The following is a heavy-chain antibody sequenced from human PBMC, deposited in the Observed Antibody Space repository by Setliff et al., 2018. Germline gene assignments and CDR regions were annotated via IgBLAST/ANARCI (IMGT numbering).Heavy chain of an antibody. CDR1: GESFSGYF. J-gene: IGHJ4*02. CDR2: VYYSGTT. V-gene: IGHV4-59*01. D-gene: IGHD3-22*01. CDR3: ARDSALHSYHYDSSGYLDY. Sequence: SETLSLTCAVYGESFSGYFWSWIRQTPVKGLEWTGYVYYSGTTNYNPLFKSRVTISVDRPKNQFSLKLSSVTAADTGVYYCARDSALHSYHYDSSGYLDYWGQGALVTVSS.